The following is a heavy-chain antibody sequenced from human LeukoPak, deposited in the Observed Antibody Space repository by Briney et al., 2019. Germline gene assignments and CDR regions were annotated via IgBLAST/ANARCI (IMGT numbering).Heavy chain of an antibody. CDR1: GFTFSNYA. D-gene: IGHD6-13*01. J-gene: IGHJ4*02. CDR3: ARALGSSWDSSLDS. V-gene: IGHV3-30*04. CDR2: ISYDGSVE. Sequence: GGSLRLSCLGSGFTFSNYAMHWVRQAPGEGLEWVALISYDGSVEKNAASVKGRFTISRDNSKNTLYLQMNSLRTEDTAVYYCARALGSSWDSSLDSWGQGTLVPVSS.